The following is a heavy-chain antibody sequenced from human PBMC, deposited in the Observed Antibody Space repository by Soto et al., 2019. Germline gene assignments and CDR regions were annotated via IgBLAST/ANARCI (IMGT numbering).Heavy chain of an antibody. V-gene: IGHV4-61*01. CDR3: ARAPGYSGYDWAFGS. CDR1: DDSVSSGSHY. D-gene: IGHD5-12*01. CDR2: ISYSGST. J-gene: IGHJ4*02. Sequence: SETLSLTCTVSDDSVSSGSHYWTWIRQPPGRGLEWIGYISYSGSTNYNPSLMTRVTISLDTSKKQFSLRLRSVTAADTAVYYCARAPGYSGYDWAFGSWGQGTLVTVSS.